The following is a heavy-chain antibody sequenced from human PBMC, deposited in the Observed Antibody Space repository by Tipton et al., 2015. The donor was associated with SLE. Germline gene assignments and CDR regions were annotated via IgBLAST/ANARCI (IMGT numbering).Heavy chain of an antibody. CDR2: IYYSGGT. V-gene: IGHV4-39*07. J-gene: IGHJ4*02. D-gene: IGHD1-14*01. CDR3: ARQGTTRSPFDY. Sequence: LRLSCSVSGGSISSSGYYWGWIRQPPGKGLEWIGTIYYSGGTSYNPSLKSRVTISVDTSKNQFSLKLNSVTAGDTAVYYCARQGTTRSPFDYWGQGTLVTVS. CDR1: GGSISSSGYY.